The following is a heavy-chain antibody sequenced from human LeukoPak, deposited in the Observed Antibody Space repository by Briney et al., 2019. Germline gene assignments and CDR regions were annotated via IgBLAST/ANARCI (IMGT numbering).Heavy chain of an antibody. CDR3: ASSRSRGERFFDY. V-gene: IGHV3-7*03. D-gene: IGHD3-10*01. CDR1: RFTFSRYW. CDR2: IKQDGSEK. Sequence: GWSLSLSCAASRFTFSRYWLSWVRQAPGTGLEWVANIKQDGSEKYYVDSVKGRFTISRDNAKNSLYLQMNSLRAEDTAVYYCASSRSRGERFFDYWGQGTLVTVSS. J-gene: IGHJ4*02.